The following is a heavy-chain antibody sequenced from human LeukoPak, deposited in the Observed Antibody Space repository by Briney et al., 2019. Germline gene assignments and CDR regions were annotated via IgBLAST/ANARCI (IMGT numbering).Heavy chain of an antibody. CDR1: GFTFSSYA. CDR3: AKDAYGDYGAGVWFDP. CDR2: ISGSGGSK. J-gene: IGHJ5*02. V-gene: IGHV3-23*01. D-gene: IGHD4-17*01. Sequence: GGSLRLSCAASGFTFSSYAMSWVRQAPGKGLEWVSAISGSGGSKYYADSVKGRFTISRDNSKNTLYLQMNSLRAEDTAVYYCAKDAYGDYGAGVWFDPWGQGTLVTVSS.